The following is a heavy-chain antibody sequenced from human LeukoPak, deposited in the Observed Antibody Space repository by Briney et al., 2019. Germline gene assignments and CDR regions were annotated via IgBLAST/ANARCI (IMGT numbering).Heavy chain of an antibody. CDR3: ARGSHGGNPWDYGMDV. CDR1: GFTFSNYG. D-gene: IGHD4-23*01. CDR2: IWYDGSKK. J-gene: IGHJ6*02. V-gene: IGHV3-33*01. Sequence: GGSLRLSCAASGFTFSNYGMHWVRQAPGKGLEWVAVIWYDGSKKYYVDSVKGRFTISRDNSKNTLYLQMNSLRAEDTAVYYCARGSHGGNPWDYGMDVWGQGTTVTVSS.